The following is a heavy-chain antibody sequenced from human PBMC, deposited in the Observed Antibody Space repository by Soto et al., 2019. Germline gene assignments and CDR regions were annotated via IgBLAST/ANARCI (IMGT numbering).Heavy chain of an antibody. CDR3: AKYRKRAAGSGSYQYHHWFDP. D-gene: IGHD3-10*01. J-gene: IGHJ5*02. V-gene: IGHV1-46*01. Sequence: GASVKVSCKAPGDTFTSYYMHWVRQAPGHGLEWMGVINPNGGSTRFAQKFQGRVTMTSDTSTSTVYMELRGLTSEDTAVYYCAKYRKRAAGSGSYQYHHWFDPWGQGTLVTVSS. CDR1: GDTFTSYY. CDR2: INPNGGST.